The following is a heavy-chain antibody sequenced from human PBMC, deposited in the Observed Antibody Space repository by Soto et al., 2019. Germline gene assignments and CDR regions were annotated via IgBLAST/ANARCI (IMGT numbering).Heavy chain of an antibody. J-gene: IGHJ6*02. CDR1: GYTFTSYD. V-gene: IGHV1-8*01. CDR2: MNPNSGNT. Sequence: ASVKVSCKAPGYTFTSYDINWVRQATGQGLEWMGWMNPNSGNTGYAQKFQGRVTMTRNTSISTAYMELSSLRSEDTAVYYCATSWGPGYYYGMDVWGQGTTGTVS. D-gene: IGHD3-16*01. CDR3: ATSWGPGYYYGMDV.